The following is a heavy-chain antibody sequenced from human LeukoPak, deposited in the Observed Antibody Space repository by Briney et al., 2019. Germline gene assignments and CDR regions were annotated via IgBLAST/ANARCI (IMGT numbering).Heavy chain of an antibody. J-gene: IGHJ4*02. CDR2: ISYDGSNK. Sequence: PGRSLRLSCAASGFTFSSYGMRWVRQAPGKGLEWVAVISYDGSNKYYADSVKGRFTISRDNSKNTPYLQMNSLRAEDTAVYYCAKGGSSSSYYFDYWGQGTLVTVSS. V-gene: IGHV3-30*18. CDR1: GFTFSSYG. CDR3: AKGGSSSSYYFDY. D-gene: IGHD6-6*01.